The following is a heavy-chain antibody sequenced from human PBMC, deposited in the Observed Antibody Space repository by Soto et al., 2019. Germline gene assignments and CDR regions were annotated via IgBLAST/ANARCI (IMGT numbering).Heavy chain of an antibody. CDR2: ISSSSSYI. CDR1: GFTFSSYS. V-gene: IGHV3-21*01. J-gene: IGHJ6*03. CDR3: ARKAATVTNPELYYYYYYMDV. D-gene: IGHD4-4*01. Sequence: GGSLRLSCAASGFTFSSYSMNWVRQAPGKGLEWVSSISSSSSYIYYADSVKGRFTISRDNAKNSLYLQMNSLRAEDTAVYYCARKAATVTNPELYYYYYYMDVWGKGTTVTVSS.